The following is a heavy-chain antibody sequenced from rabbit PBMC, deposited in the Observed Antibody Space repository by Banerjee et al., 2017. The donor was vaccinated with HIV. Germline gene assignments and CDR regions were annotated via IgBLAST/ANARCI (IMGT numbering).Heavy chain of an antibody. V-gene: IGHV1S45*01. CDR3: ARSGGGAGYAGDGYAMSW. Sequence: QEQLVESGGGLVKPEGSMTLTCTAAGFSFSNKYVMCWVRQAPGKGLEWVAFINTSSGNPVYASWAKGRFPISKPSSTTLILQMTILTAAATATYFCARSGGGAGYAGDGYAMSWWGPGPLVAV. CDR2: INTSSGNP. CDR1: GFSFSNKYV. J-gene: IGHJ4*01. D-gene: IGHD6-1*01.